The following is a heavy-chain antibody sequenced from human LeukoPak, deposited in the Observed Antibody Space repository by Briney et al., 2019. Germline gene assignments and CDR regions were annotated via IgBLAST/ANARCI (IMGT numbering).Heavy chain of an antibody. CDR1: GCSFTGYY. CDR2: INPNSGGT. J-gene: IGHJ4*02. V-gene: IGHV1-2*06. CDR3: ARDDYGSGSYLFDH. D-gene: IGHD3-10*01. Sequence: GASVKVSCKASGCSFTGYYMHWVRQAPGQGLEWMGRINPNSGGTNYAQKFQGRVTMTRDTSISTAYMELTRLRSDDTAVYYCARDDYGSGSYLFDHWGQGTLVTVSS.